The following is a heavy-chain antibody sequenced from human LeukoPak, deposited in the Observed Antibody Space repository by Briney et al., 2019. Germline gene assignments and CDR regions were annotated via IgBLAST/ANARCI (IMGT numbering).Heavy chain of an antibody. Sequence: PSETLSLTCTVSGGSISSYYWSWIRQPPGKGLEWIGYIYYSGSTNYNLSLKSRVTISVDTSKNQFSLKLSSVTAADTAVYYCARDSSGWATVFDYWGQGTLVTVSS. J-gene: IGHJ4*02. CDR2: IYYSGST. CDR1: GGSISSYY. CDR3: ARDSSGWATVFDY. V-gene: IGHV4-59*01. D-gene: IGHD6-19*01.